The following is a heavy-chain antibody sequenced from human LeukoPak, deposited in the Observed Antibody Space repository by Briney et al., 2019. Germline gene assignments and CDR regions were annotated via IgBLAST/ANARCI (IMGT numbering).Heavy chain of an antibody. V-gene: IGHV5-10-1*01. CDR3: ARPYCSSTSCYPPLYYYYGMDV. J-gene: IGHJ6*04. CDR1: GYSFTSYG. CDR2: IDPSDSYT. D-gene: IGHD2-2*01. Sequence: GESLKISGMGSGYSFTSYGMSWVRQMPGKGLEWMGRIDPSDSYTNYSPSFQGHVTISADKSISTAYLQWSSLKASDTAMYYCARPYCSSTSCYPPLYYYYGMDVWGEGTTVTVSS.